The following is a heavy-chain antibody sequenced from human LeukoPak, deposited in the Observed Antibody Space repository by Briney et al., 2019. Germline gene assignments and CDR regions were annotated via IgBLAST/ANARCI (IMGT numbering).Heavy chain of an antibody. D-gene: IGHD3-16*02. CDR1: GYTFTSYY. CDR2: INPSGGST. V-gene: IGHV1-46*01. J-gene: IGHJ3*02. Sequence: GASVKVSCKASGYTFTSYYMHWVRQAPGQGLEWMGIINPSGGSTSYAQKFQGRVTMTRDTSTSTVYMELSSLRSEDTAVYYCARDYDYVWGSYRWASFDIWGQGTMVTVSS. CDR3: ARDYDYVWGSYRWASFDI.